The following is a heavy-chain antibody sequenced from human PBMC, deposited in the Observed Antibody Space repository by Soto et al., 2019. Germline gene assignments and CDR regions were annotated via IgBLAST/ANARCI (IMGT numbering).Heavy chain of an antibody. CDR2: IYYSGST. J-gene: IGHJ6*02. D-gene: IGHD3-22*01. Sequence: SETLSLTCTVSGGSISSGDYYWSWIRQPPGKGLEWIGYIYYSGSTYYNPSLKSRVTISVDTSKNQFSLKLSSVTAADTAVYYCARERYYDSSGFTSREYYYYYGMDVWGQGTTVTVSS. CDR1: GGSISSGDYY. CDR3: ARERYYDSSGFTSREYYYYYGMDV. V-gene: IGHV4-30-4*01.